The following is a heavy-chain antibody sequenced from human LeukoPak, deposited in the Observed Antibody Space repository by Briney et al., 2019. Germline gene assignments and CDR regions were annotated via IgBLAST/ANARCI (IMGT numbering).Heavy chain of an antibody. J-gene: IGHJ4*02. CDR3: ARSGYYYDSSGYYYFLDY. Sequence: GASVKVSCKASGGTFSSYAISWVRQAPGQGLEWMGGIIPIFGTANYAQKFQGRVTITADKSTSTAYMELSRLRSDDTAVYYCARSGYYYDSSGYYYFLDYWGQGTLVTVSS. V-gene: IGHV1-69*06. D-gene: IGHD3-22*01. CDR2: IIPIFGTA. CDR1: GGTFSSYA.